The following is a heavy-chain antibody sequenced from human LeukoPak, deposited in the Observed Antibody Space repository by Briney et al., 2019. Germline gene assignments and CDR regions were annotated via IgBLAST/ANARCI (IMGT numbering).Heavy chain of an antibody. CDR1: GFTFSSYA. Sequence: GGSLRLSCTASGFTFSSYAMSWIRQAPGKGLECVSYISSSGNTTYHVDSVKGRFTISRDNAKNSLYLQMSSLRAEDTAVYYCARDGGSSWYFDYWGQGTMVTVSS. CDR3: ARDGGSSWYFDY. V-gene: IGHV3-11*04. CDR2: ISSSGNTT. J-gene: IGHJ4*02. D-gene: IGHD6-13*01.